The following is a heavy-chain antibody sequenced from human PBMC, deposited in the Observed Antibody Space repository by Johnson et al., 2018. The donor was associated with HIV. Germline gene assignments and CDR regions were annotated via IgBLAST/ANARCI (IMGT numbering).Heavy chain of an antibody. D-gene: IGHD2-15*01. Sequence: DVQLVESGGALVQPGGSLGLSCAVSGFTFSNYWMSWVRQAPGKGLEWVANIKEDGSEKHYVDSVKGRFTISRDNAKNLLYLQMNSLRAEDTAVYYCARAHVYCCGGSCYPLEHPFIWGQGTMVTVSS. CDR3: ARAHVYCCGGSCYPLEHPFI. CDR2: IKEDGSEK. V-gene: IGHV3-7*01. J-gene: IGHJ3*02. CDR1: GFTFSNYW.